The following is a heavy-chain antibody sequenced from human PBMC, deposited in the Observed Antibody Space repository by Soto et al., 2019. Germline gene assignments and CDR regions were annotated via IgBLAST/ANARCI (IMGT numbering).Heavy chain of an antibody. J-gene: IGHJ5*02. V-gene: IGHV1-69*01. Sequence: QVQLVQSGAEVKKPGSSVKVSCKASGGTFSSYAISWVRQAPGQGLEWMGGIIPIFGTANYAQKFQGRVTITADEATSTSYMELSSLRSEDTAVYYCARGAYYYGSGSYSQYSWFDPWCQGTLVSVSS. CDR3: ARGAYYYGSGSYSQYSWFDP. CDR1: GGTFSSYA. CDR2: IIPIFGTA. D-gene: IGHD3-10*01.